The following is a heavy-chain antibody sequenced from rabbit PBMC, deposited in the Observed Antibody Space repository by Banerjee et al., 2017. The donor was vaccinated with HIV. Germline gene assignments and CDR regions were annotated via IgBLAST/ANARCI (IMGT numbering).Heavy chain of an antibody. D-gene: IGHD4-2*01. V-gene: IGHV1S45*01. Sequence: QEQLVESGGDLVKPEGSLTLTCTASGFSFSSSYWICWVRQAPGKGLEWIACISTKSGNTYYASWAKGRFTISKTSSTTVTLQMTSLTAADTATYFCARDAGYAGSNLWGPGTLVTVS. CDR1: GFSFSSSYW. CDR2: ISTKSGNT. J-gene: IGHJ4*01. CDR3: ARDAGYAGSNL.